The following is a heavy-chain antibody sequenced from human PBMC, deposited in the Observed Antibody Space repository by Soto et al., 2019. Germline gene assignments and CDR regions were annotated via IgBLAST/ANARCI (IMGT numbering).Heavy chain of an antibody. Sequence: QVQLQESGPGLVRPSETLALTCTVSGGSISSFYWNWIRLSAGKGLEWIGRIYLSGTTTYNPSLQSPVTMSVDTSKNQFSLKLSSLTAADTAVYYCARSPSTSSIGTFDIWGQGTKVTVSS. J-gene: IGHJ3*02. CDR1: GGSISSFY. CDR2: IYLSGTT. CDR3: ARSPSTSSIGTFDI. V-gene: IGHV4-4*07. D-gene: IGHD6-6*01.